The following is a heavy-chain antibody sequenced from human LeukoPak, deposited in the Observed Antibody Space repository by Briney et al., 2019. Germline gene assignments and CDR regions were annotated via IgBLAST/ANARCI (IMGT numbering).Heavy chain of an antibody. CDR2: IYHSGSN. Sequence: SETLSLTCTVSGGSNSTYYWNWIRQPPGKGLEWIGYIYHSGSNNYNPSLQSRVTISVDTSKNQFSLNLNSVTAADTAVYYCARGGAARLHFQNWGQGTLITVSS. CDR3: ARGGAARLHFQN. CDR1: GGSNSTYY. V-gene: IGHV4-59*01. J-gene: IGHJ1*01. D-gene: IGHD6-6*01.